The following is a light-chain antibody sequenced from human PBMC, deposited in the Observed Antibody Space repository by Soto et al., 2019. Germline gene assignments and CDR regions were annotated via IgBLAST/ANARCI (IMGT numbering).Light chain of an antibody. V-gene: IGKV1-5*03. CDR3: QQYNSYWT. J-gene: IGKJ1*01. Sequence: DIQMTQSPSTLSASVGDRVAITYRASQSISSWLAWYQQKPGKAPKLLIYKAASLESGVPSKFSGSGSGTELTLTISSLQPDDFATYYCQQYNSYWTFGQGTKVEIK. CDR2: KAA. CDR1: QSISSW.